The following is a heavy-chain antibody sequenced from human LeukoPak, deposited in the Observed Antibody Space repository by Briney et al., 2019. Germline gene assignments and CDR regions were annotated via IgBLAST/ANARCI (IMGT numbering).Heavy chain of an antibody. Sequence: ASVKVSCKASGYTFTSYDINWVRQANGQGLEWMGWMNPNSGNTGYAQKFQGRVTITRNTSISTAYMELSSLRSEDTAVYYCARAPPLRYFDWSPSVEYYYMDVWGKGTAVTVSS. CDR3: ARAPPLRYFDWSPSVEYYYMDV. CDR2: MNPNSGNT. CDR1: GYTFTSYD. J-gene: IGHJ6*03. D-gene: IGHD3-9*01. V-gene: IGHV1-8*03.